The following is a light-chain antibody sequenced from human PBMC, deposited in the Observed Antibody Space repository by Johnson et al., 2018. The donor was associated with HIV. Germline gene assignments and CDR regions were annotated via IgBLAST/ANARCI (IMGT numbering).Light chain of an antibody. Sequence: QSVLTQPPSVSAAPGQKVTISCSGSSSNIGNNYVSWYQQLPGTAPKLLIYENNRRPSGIPDRFSGSKSGTSATLVITGLQTGDEADYFCGTWDSRLSGYVFGTGTMVTVL. CDR2: ENN. CDR3: GTWDSRLSGYV. V-gene: IGLV1-51*02. J-gene: IGLJ1*01. CDR1: SSNIGNNY.